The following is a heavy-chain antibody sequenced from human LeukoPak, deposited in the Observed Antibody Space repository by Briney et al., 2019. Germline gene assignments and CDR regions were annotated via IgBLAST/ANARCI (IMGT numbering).Heavy chain of an antibody. CDR2: ISPDGGNT. J-gene: IGHJ4*02. CDR1: GFTFSSYD. Sequence: GGSLRLSCAASGFTFSSYDMHWVRQAPGKGLEYVSAISPDGGNTYYADSVKGRFSISRDNSKNTLYLQMSSLRPEDTAVYYCVPKGTEGYWGQGTLVTVSS. CDR3: VPKGTEGY. V-gene: IGHV3-64D*06.